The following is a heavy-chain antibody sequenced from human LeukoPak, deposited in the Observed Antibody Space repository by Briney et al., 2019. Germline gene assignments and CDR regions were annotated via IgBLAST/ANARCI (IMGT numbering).Heavy chain of an antibody. J-gene: IGHJ6*02. D-gene: IGHD1-26*01. CDR3: ARDRGSYQSRCYGMDV. CDR1: GGTFSSYA. CDR2: INAGNGNT. V-gene: IGHV1-3*01. Sequence: ASVKVSCKASGGTFSSYAISWVRQAPGQRLEWMGWINAGNGNTKYSQKFQGRVTITRDTSASTAYMELSSLRSEDTAVYYCARDRGSYQSRCYGMDVWGQGTTVTVSS.